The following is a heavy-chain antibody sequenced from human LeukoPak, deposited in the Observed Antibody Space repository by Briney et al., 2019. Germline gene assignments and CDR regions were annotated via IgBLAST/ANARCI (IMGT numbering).Heavy chain of an antibody. CDR1: GFNFIDYS. Sequence: GSLRLSCAASGFNFIDYSMNWVRQAPGKGLEWISYIGISSGNTKYADSVKGRLTISRDKARNSLYLQMNSLRVEDTAMYYCARDHRYAFDNWGHGTLVTVSS. J-gene: IGHJ4*01. V-gene: IGHV3-48*01. CDR2: IGISSGNT. D-gene: IGHD5-12*01. CDR3: ARDHRYAFDN.